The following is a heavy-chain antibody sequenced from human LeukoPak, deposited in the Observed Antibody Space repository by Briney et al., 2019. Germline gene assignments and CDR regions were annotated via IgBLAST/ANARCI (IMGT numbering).Heavy chain of an antibody. J-gene: IGHJ6*03. V-gene: IGHV1-2*02. CDR3: ARLERSSGWYGGNYYYYMDV. Sequence: ASVKVSCKASGYTFTGYYMHWVRQAPGQGLEWKGWINPNSGGTNYAQKFQGRVTMTRDTSISTAYMELSRLRSDDTAVYYCARLERSSGWYGGNYYYYMDVWGKGTTVTVSS. D-gene: IGHD6-19*01. CDR1: GYTFTGYY. CDR2: INPNSGGT.